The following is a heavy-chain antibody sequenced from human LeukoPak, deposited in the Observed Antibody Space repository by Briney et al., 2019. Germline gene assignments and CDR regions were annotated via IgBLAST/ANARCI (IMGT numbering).Heavy chain of an antibody. V-gene: IGHV4-34*01. CDR1: GGSFSGYY. CDR3: ARERADSGWYASSWFDP. J-gene: IGHJ5*02. CDR2: INHSGST. Sequence: PSETLSLTCAVYGGSFSGYYWSWIRQPPGKGLEWIGEINHSGSTNYNPSLKSRVTISVDTSKNQFSLKLSSVTAADTAVYYCARERADSGWYASSWFDPWGQGTLVTVSA. D-gene: IGHD6-19*01.